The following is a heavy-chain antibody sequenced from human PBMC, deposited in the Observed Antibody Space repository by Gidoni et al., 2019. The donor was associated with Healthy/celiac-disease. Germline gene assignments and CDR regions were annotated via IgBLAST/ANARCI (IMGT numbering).Heavy chain of an antibody. Sequence: EVQLLESGGGLVQPGGSLRLSCAASGFTFRSYARSWVRQAQGKGLEVGSAISGCGGSTFYADSVTGRFTISRDNSKNPLYLQMNSLRAEDTAVYYCAKAPLYYDGSGSSYFDYWGQGTLVTVSS. CDR1: GFTFRSYA. V-gene: IGHV3-23*01. D-gene: IGHD3-10*01. CDR3: AKAPLYYDGSGSSYFDY. J-gene: IGHJ4*02. CDR2: ISGCGGST.